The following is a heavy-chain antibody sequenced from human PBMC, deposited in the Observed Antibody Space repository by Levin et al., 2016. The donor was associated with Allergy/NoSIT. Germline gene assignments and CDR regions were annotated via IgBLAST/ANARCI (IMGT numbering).Heavy chain of an antibody. Sequence: GGSLRLSCAAPGFAFSTNSMNWVRQAPGKGLEWIAHISGSSQTIYYVDSMKGRFTVSRDNAEKSLFLQVSSLREEDTAVYYCARGLVDRLDDWGQGTLVIVSS. V-gene: IGHV3-48*02. J-gene: IGHJ4*02. CDR2: ISGSSQTI. CDR1: GFAFSTNS. D-gene: IGHD6-19*01. CDR3: ARGLVDRLDD.